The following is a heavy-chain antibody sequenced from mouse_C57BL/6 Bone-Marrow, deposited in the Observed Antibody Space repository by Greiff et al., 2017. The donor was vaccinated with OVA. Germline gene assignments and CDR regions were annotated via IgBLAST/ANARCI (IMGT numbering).Heavy chain of an antibody. CDR2: IYPRSGNT. J-gene: IGHJ1*03. D-gene: IGHD4-1*01. Sequence: QVQLKQSGAELARPGASVKLSCKASGYTFTSYGISWVKQRTGQGLEWIGEIYPRSGNTYYNEKFKGKATLTADKSSSTAYMELRSLTSEDSAVYFCARSSWDWYFDVWGTGTTVTVSS. CDR3: ARSSWDWYFDV. V-gene: IGHV1-81*01. CDR1: GYTFTSYG.